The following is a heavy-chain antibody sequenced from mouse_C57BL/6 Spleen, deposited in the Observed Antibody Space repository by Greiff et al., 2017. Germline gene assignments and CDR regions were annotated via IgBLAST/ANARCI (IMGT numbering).Heavy chain of an antibody. CDR3: ARDPNPYAMDY. CDR1: GFTFSSYA. CDR2: ISDGGSYT. J-gene: IGHJ4*01. D-gene: IGHD4-1*01. V-gene: IGHV5-4*01. Sequence: EVQLVESGGGLVKPGGSLKLSCAASGFTFSSYAMSWVRQTPEKRLEWVATISDGGSYTYYPDNVKGRFTISRDNAKNNLYLQMREHEVEDTARDDCARDPNPYAMDYWGQGTSVTVSS.